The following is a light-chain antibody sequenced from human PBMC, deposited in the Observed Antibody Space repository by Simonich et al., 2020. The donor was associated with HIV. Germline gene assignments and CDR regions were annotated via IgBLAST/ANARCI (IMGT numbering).Light chain of an antibody. J-gene: IGLJ2*01. CDR3: SSYTSSTTLVL. V-gene: IGLV2-14*03. CDR1: SSDVGGYKF. Sequence: QSALTQPASVSGSPGQSITISCTGTSSDVGGYKFVSWYQQHPGKAPKLMIYDVNTRPSGGSNRFSGSKSGNTASLTISGLQAEDEADYYGSSYTSSTTLVLFGGGTKLTVL. CDR2: DVN.